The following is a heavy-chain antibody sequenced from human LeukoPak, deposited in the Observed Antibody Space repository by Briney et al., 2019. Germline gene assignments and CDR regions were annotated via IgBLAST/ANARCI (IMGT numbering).Heavy chain of an antibody. V-gene: IGHV1-69*05. CDR2: IIPIFGTA. J-gene: IGHJ4*02. Sequence: SVKVSCKASGGTFSSYAISWVRQAPGQGLERMGGIIPIFGTANYAQKFQGRVTITTDESTSTAYMELSSLRSEVTAVYYCARAGRAPPYYYDSSGYYQFDYWGQGTLVTVSS. CDR1: GGTFSSYA. CDR3: ARAGRAPPYYYDSSGYYQFDY. D-gene: IGHD3-22*01.